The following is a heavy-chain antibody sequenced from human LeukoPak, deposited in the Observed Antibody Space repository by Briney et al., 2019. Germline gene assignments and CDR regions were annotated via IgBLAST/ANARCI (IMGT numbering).Heavy chain of an antibody. Sequence: GGSLRLSCAASGFTFDDYGMSWVRPAPGKGLEWVSGINWNGGSTGYADSVKGRFTISRDNAKNSLYLQMNSLRAEDTALYYCARGSDDFWSGYSPSYWGQGTLVTVSS. CDR1: GFTFDDYG. D-gene: IGHD3-3*01. CDR2: INWNGGST. CDR3: ARGSDDFWSGYSPSY. J-gene: IGHJ4*02. V-gene: IGHV3-20*04.